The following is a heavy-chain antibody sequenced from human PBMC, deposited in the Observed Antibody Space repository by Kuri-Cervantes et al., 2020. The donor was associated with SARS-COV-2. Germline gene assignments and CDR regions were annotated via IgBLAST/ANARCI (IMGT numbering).Heavy chain of an antibody. V-gene: IGHV3-30-3*01. D-gene: IGHD2-2*01. Sequence: GESLKISCAASGFTFSSYAMHWVRQAPGKGLEWVAVISYDGSNKYYADSVKGRFTISRDNSKNTLYLQMSSLRGEGTALYYCARDLSDSSTPPHDPWGQGTLVTVSS. CDR3: ARDLSDSSTPPHDP. CDR2: ISYDGSNK. CDR1: GFTFSSYA. J-gene: IGHJ5*02.